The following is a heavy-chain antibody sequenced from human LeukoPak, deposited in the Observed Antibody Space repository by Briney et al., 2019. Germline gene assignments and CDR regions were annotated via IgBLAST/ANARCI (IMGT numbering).Heavy chain of an antibody. CDR1: DGSVTSTHW. CDR2: IYHSGST. V-gene: IGHV4-4*02. CDR3: ARKTATGTYYFDC. D-gene: IGHD3-9*01. J-gene: IGHJ4*02. Sequence: SGTLSLTCAVSDGSVTSTHWWSSVRQPPGKGLEWVGEIYHSGSTNHNPSLKSRITISVDKSKNQFSLKLSSVTAADTAVYYCARKTATGTYYFDCWGERILVTVSS.